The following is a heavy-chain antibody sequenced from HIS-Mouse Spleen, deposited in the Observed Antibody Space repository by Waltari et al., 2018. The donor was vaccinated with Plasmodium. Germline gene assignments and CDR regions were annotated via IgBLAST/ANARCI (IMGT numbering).Heavy chain of an antibody. Sequence: QVQLQQWGAGLLKPSETLSLTCAVYGGSFRGYYWSWLRQPPGKGLEWSGEINHSGSNNYNPSLKSRVTISVETSKNQMALKRSAVTAADTAVYYCARLVVVASKDSYWGQGTLVTVSS. D-gene: IGHD2-15*01. V-gene: IGHV4-34*01. J-gene: IGHJ4*02. CDR1: GGSFRGYY. CDR3: ARLVVVASKDSY. CDR2: INHSGSN.